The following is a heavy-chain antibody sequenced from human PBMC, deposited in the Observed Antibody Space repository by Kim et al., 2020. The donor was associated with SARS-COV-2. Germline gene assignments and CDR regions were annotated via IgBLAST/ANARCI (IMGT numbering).Heavy chain of an antibody. D-gene: IGHD1-26*01. V-gene: IGHV3-33*01. CDR3: ARGGSNYYYYGMDV. Sequence: GGSLRLSCAASGFTFSSYGMHWVRQAPGKGLEWVAVIWYDGSNKYYADSVKGRFTISRDNSKNTLYLQMNSLRAEDTAVYYCARGGSNYYYYGMDVWGQGTTVTVSS. CDR1: GFTFSSYG. J-gene: IGHJ6*02. CDR2: IWYDGSNK.